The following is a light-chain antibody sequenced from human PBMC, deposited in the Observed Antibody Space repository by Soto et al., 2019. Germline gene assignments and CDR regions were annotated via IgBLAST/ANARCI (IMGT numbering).Light chain of an antibody. Sequence: EIVLTQSPVTLSLSPGERATLSCRASQSVSRYLAWYQQKPDQAPRLLIYGASTRATGIPARFSGSGSGTEFTLTISSLQSEDFAVYYCQQYNNWPPWTFGQGTKVDIK. J-gene: IGKJ1*01. CDR3: QQYNNWPPWT. V-gene: IGKV3-15*01. CDR1: QSVSRY. CDR2: GAS.